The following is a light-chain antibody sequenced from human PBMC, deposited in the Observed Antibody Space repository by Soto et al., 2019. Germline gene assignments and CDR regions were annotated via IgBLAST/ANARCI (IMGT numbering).Light chain of an antibody. CDR3: QQYGSSPYT. V-gene: IGKV3-20*01. Sequence: EIVLTQSPGTLSLSPGERATLSCRASQSVSSSYLAWYQQKPGQAPRLLIYGASSRATGIPDRFSGSGSGTDFTLTISSLEPEDFAVYYCQQYGSSPYTFGPGNKLEIK. J-gene: IGKJ2*01. CDR1: QSVSSSY. CDR2: GAS.